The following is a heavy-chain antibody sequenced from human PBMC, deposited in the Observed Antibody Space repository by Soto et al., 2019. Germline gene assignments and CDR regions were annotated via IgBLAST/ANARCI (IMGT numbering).Heavy chain of an antibody. V-gene: IGHV6-1*01. D-gene: IGHD1-26*01. CDR1: GDSVSSNSAT. CDR3: ARCYGGNFDY. Sequence: SQTLSLTCAISGDSVSSNSATWDWIRQSPPRGLEWLGRTYYRSKWYNDYAVSVKSRITINPDTSNNQLSLQLNSVTPDDTAVYYCARCYGGNFDYWGQGTLVTVSS. CDR2: TYYRSKWYN. J-gene: IGHJ4*02.